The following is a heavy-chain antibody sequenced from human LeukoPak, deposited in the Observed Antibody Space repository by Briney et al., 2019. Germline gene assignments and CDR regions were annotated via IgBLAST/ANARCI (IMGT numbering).Heavy chain of an antibody. CDR1: GGTFSSYA. J-gene: IGHJ5*02. Sequence: SVKVSCKASGGTFSSYAISWVRQAPGQGLEWMGRIIPIFGTANYAQKFQGRVTITTDESTSTAYMELSSLRSEDTAVYYCCSGYSYEFSDPWGQGILVTVSS. D-gene: IGHD5-18*01. CDR2: IIPIFGTA. CDR3: CSGYSYEFSDP. V-gene: IGHV1-69*05.